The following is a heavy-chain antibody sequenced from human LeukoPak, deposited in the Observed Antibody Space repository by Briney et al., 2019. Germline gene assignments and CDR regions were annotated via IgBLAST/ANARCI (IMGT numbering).Heavy chain of an antibody. J-gene: IGHJ3*02. V-gene: IGHV1-3*01. CDR2: INAGNENT. CDR1: GYTFTSYA. Sequence: ASVKVSCKASGYTFTSYAMHWVRQAPGQRLEWMGWINAGNENTKYSQKFQGRVTTTRDTSASSAYMELSSLRSEDTAVYYCARDRAGYSSRWPNAFDIWGQGTLVTVSS. D-gene: IGHD6-13*01. CDR3: ARDRAGYSSRWPNAFDI.